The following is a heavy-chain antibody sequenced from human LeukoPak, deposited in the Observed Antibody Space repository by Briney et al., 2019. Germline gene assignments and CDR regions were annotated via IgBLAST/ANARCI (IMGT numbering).Heavy chain of an antibody. CDR3: AGCGYSYGSVYYMDV. V-gene: IGHV1-18*01. D-gene: IGHD5-18*01. CDR1: GYTFTSYG. J-gene: IGHJ6*03. Sequence: ASVKVSCKASGYTFTSYGISWVRQAPGQGLEWMGWISAYNGNTNYAQKLQGRVTMTTDTSTSTAYMELRSLRSDDTAVYYCAGCGYSYGSVYYMDVWGKGTTVTVSS. CDR2: ISAYNGNT.